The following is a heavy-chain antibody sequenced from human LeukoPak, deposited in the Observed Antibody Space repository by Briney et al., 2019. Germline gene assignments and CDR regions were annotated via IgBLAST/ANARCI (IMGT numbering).Heavy chain of an antibody. V-gene: IGHV3-23*01. CDR1: GFTFSSSA. CDR2: ISNNGGYT. J-gene: IGHJ4*02. Sequence: PGGSLRLSCAASGFTFSSSAMSWVRQAPGKGLEWVSAISNNGGYTYYADSVQGRFTISRDNSKNTLCLQMNSLRAEDTAVYYCAKQLGYCSDGSCYFPYWGQGTLVTVPS. CDR3: AKQLGYCSDGSCYFPY. D-gene: IGHD2-15*01.